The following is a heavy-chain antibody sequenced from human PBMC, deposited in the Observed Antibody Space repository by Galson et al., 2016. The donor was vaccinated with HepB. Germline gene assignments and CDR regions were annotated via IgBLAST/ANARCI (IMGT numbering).Heavy chain of an antibody. CDR3: ARDREPETTMPIFDH. J-gene: IGHJ4*02. D-gene: IGHD4-17*01. CDR1: GFVFSDYY. V-gene: IGHV3-11*01. Sequence: SLRLSCAASGFVFSDYYMSWLRQAPGKGPEWISYIAGSSSTIYDADSVKGRFTVSRDNARQTLFLQMDSLRVEDTAVYFCARDREPETTMPIFDHWGQGVLVTVSP. CDR2: IAGSSSTI.